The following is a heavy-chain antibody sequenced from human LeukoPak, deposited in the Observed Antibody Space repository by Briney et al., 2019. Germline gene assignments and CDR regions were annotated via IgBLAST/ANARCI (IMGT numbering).Heavy chain of an antibody. V-gene: IGHV3-48*01. CDR1: GFTFSSYS. Sequence: HSGGSLRLSCAASGFTFSSYSMNWVRQAPGKGLEWVSYISSSSSTIYYADSVKGRFTISRDNAKNSLYLQMNSLRAEDTAVYYCARDVVLLWFGELDRWGQGTLVTVSP. CDR3: ARDVVLLWFGELDR. D-gene: IGHD3-10*01. J-gene: IGHJ4*02. CDR2: ISSSSSTI.